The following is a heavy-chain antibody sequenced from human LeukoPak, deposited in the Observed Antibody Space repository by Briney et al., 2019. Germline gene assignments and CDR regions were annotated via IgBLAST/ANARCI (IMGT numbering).Heavy chain of an antibody. CDR3: ARDSSGPSY. Sequence: PGGSLRLSCAASGFTVNSNYMSWVRQAPGKGLEWVSVIYDGGGTFYADSVKGRFTISRDNSKNTLYLQMNSLRVEDTAVYYCARDSSGPSYWGQGTLVTVS. V-gene: IGHV3-53*01. D-gene: IGHD6-25*01. CDR1: GFTVNSNY. CDR2: IYDGGGT. J-gene: IGHJ4*02.